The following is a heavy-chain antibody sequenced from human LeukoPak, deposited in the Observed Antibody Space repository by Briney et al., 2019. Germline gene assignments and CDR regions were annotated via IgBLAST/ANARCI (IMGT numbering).Heavy chain of an antibody. CDR3: AGENTEGYYFDY. J-gene: IGHJ4*02. CDR1: GFTFSSYG. V-gene: IGHV3-30*03. CDR2: ISYDGSNK. D-gene: IGHD2-2*02. Sequence: PGRSLRLSCAASGFTFSSYGMHWVRQAPGKGLEWVAVISYDGSNKYYADSVRGRFTISRDNSKNTLYLQMNSLRAEDTAVYYCAGENTEGYYFDYWGQGTLVTVSS.